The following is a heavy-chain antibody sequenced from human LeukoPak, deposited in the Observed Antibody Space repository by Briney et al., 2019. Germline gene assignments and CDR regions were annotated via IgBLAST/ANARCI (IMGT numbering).Heavy chain of an antibody. CDR3: ARHWV. V-gene: IGHV3-23*01. Sequence: GGSLRLSCAASGFGLSVYDMGWARQAPGKGLEWVSTISRSGENTYYADSVKGRFTISRDNSKNTVYLQMNNLRVDDAAVYYCARHWVWGQGTLVTVSS. D-gene: IGHD3-16*01. CDR1: GFGLSVYD. J-gene: IGHJ4*02. CDR2: ISRSGENT.